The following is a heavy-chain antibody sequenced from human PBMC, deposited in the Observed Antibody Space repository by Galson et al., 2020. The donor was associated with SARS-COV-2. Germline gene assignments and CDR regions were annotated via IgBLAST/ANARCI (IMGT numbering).Heavy chain of an antibody. J-gene: IGHJ3*02. CDR2: NNPNSGGT. D-gene: IGHD3-22*01. V-gene: IGHV1-2*05. Sequence: SVKVSCKAAGYTFTGDYLHWVRQAPGQGREGRGGNNPNSGGTNYAQKFQGRVTMTRDTSISTAYMELSRLRSDDTVVYYCARGHYYVSCGYLDAFDIWGQGTMVTVSS. CDR1: GYTFTGDY. CDR3: ARGHYYVSCGYLDAFDI.